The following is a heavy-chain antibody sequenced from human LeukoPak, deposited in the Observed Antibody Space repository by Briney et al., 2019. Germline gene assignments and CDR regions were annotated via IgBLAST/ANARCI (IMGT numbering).Heavy chain of an antibody. V-gene: IGHV1-8*03. CDR3: AREDTLDI. CDR2: MNPNSGNT. CDR1: GYTFTGYY. Sequence: ASVKVSCKASGYTFTGYYMHWVRQAPGQGLEWMGWMNPNSGNTGYAQKFQGRVTITRNTSISTAYMELSSLRSEDTAVYYCAREDTLDIWGQGTMVTVSS. D-gene: IGHD2-2*02. J-gene: IGHJ3*02.